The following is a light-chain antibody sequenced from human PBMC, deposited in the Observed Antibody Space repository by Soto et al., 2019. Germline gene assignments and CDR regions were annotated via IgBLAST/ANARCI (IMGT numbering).Light chain of an antibody. CDR3: QQSYTVPLT. Sequence: DIQMTQSPSSLSASVGDRVSITCRASQTIMSSVNWYQQKPGKAPKLLISGASSLESGVPSRFSGRSSGTDFTLTIRSLQPDDFATYYCQQSYTVPLTFGGGNKVEIE. CDR1: QTIMSS. V-gene: IGKV1-39*01. J-gene: IGKJ4*01. CDR2: GAS.